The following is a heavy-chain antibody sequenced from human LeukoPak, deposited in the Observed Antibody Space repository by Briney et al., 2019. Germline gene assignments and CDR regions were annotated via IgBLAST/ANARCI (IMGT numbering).Heavy chain of an antibody. D-gene: IGHD5-18*01. V-gene: IGHV3-23*01. CDR1: GFTFSSHA. J-gene: IGHJ4*02. CDR3: AKDHGEGYSYGYYFEY. Sequence: GGSLRLSCVVSGFTFSSHAMTWVRQAPGKGLEWVSVISGSGNSVYYADSVKGRFTISRDNSKNTLYLQMNSLRDEDTAVYFCAKDHGEGYSYGYYFEYWGQGTLVTVSS. CDR2: ISGSGNSV.